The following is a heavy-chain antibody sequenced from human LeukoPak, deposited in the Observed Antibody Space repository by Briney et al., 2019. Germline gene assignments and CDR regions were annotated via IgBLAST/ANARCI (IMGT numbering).Heavy chain of an antibody. D-gene: IGHD3-16*02. CDR3: ASITSFSYYYYGMDV. J-gene: IGHJ6*02. Sequence: ASVKVSCKASGYTFTGYYMHWVRQAPGQGLEWMGRINPNSGGTNYAQKFQGRVTMTRDTSISTAYMELSRLRSDDTAVHYCASITSFSYYYYGMDVWGQGTTVTVSS. V-gene: IGHV1-2*06. CDR1: GYTFTGYY. CDR2: INPNSGGT.